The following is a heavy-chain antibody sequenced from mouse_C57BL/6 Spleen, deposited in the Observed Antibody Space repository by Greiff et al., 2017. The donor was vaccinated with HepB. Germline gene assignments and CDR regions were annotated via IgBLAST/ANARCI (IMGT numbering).Heavy chain of an antibody. CDR1: GFTFSDFY. CDR3: ARDDEGAWFAY. CDR2: SRNKANDYTT. Sequence: EVQLVESGGGLVQSGRSLRLSCATSGFTFSDFYMEWVRQAPGKGLEWIAASRNKANDYTTEYSVSVKGRFIVSRDTSQSIIYLQMNALRAEDTAIYYCARDDEGAWFAYWGQGTLVTVSA. V-gene: IGHV7-1*01. J-gene: IGHJ3*01.